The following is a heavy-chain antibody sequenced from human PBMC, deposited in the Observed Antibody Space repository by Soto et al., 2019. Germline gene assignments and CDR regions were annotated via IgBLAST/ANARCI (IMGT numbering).Heavy chain of an antibody. J-gene: IGHJ5*02. CDR1: GGSISTGGYY. V-gene: IGHV4-31*03. Sequence: SETLSLTCTVSGGSISTGGYYWNWIRQHPGKGLEWIGYFYYSGSTYYNPSLKSRVTISINTSKNQFSLKLSSVTAADTAVYYCARSVFPWGQGTLVTVSS. CDR2: FYYSGST. CDR3: ARSVFP.